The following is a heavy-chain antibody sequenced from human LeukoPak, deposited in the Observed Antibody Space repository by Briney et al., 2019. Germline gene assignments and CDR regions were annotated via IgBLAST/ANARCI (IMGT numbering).Heavy chain of an antibody. CDR3: ARAQRTTALSSDAFDI. D-gene: IGHD1-1*01. J-gene: IGHJ3*02. CDR1: GYTFTSSD. Sequence: SVKVSCKASGYTFTSSDINWVRQATGQGLDWMGWMNYYSGNTGYAKRFQGRFNITRDTSISTAYMELSSLKSEDTAVYYCARAQRTTALSSDAFDIRGKGTVVTVS. CDR2: MNYYSGNT. V-gene: IGHV1-8*01.